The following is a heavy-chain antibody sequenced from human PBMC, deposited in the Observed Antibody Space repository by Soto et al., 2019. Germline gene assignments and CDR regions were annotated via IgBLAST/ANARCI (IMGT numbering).Heavy chain of an antibody. Sequence: PGGSLRRSCSGSEFSFTTYGMHWVSQSPGNEVQXVAVISSERSKPPYTDSVGGRFTISRDDYKHTLYLQMNTLTAEDTAVYYCANGEGGYYDYSLGYWGQGAQVTVSS. CDR1: EFSFTTYG. D-gene: IGHD3-3*01. J-gene: IGHJ4*02. CDR2: ISSERSKP. CDR3: ANGEGGYYDYSLGY. V-gene: IGHV3-30*18.